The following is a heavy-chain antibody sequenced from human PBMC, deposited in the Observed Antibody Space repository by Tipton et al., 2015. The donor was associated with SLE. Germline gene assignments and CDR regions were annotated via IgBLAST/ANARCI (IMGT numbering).Heavy chain of an antibody. Sequence: TLSLTCAVYGGSFSGYYWSWIRQPPGKGLEWIGEINHSGGTNYNPSLKSRVTISVDTSKNQFSLKLSSVTAADTAVYYCARCSSGSPLDYWGQGTLVTVSS. CDR2: INHSGGT. CDR3: ARCSSGSPLDY. V-gene: IGHV4-34*01. J-gene: IGHJ4*02. D-gene: IGHD3-10*01. CDR1: GGSFSGYY.